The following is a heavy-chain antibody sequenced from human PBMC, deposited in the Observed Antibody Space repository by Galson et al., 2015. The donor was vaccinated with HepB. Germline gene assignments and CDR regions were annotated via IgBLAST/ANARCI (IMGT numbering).Heavy chain of an antibody. D-gene: IGHD3-10*01. J-gene: IGHJ4*02. CDR2: ISYDGSNK. V-gene: IGHV3-30*03. Sequence: SLRLSCAASGFTFSSYGMHWVRQAPGKGLEWVAVISYDGSNKYYADSVKGRFTISRDNSKNTLYLQMNSLRAEDTAVYYCAASKWFGELSPPALLWGQGTLVTVSS. CDR1: GFTFSSYG. CDR3: AASKWFGELSPPALL.